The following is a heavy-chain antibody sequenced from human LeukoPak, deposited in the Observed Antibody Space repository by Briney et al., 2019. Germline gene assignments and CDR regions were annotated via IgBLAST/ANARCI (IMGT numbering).Heavy chain of an antibody. J-gene: IGHJ4*02. CDR3: ARDPTTVVTTPYYFDD. V-gene: IGHV4-34*01. CDR1: GGSFIGYH. D-gene: IGHD4-23*01. Sequence: PSETLSLTCAVSGGSFIGYHWNWIRQPPGKGLEWIGEINRRGNPNYNPSLMSRVTISIDTSKNQFSLKLRSLTAADTAVYYCARDPTTVVTTPYYFDDWGQGTLVTVSS. CDR2: INRRGNP.